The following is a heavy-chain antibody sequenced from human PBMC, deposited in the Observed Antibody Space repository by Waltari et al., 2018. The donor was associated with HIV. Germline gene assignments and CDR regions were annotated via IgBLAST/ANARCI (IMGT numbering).Heavy chain of an antibody. D-gene: IGHD6-19*01. V-gene: IGHV4-61*02. CDR1: GGSISSGSYY. CDR2: IYTSGST. Sequence: QVQLQESGPGLVKPSQTLSLTCTVSGGSISSGSYYWSWIRQPAGKGLEWIGRIYTSGSTNYNPSLKSRVTISVDTSKNQFSLKLSSVTAADTAVYYCAIHYYSSGWSFGDAFDIWGQGTMVTVSS. CDR3: AIHYYSSGWSFGDAFDI. J-gene: IGHJ3*02.